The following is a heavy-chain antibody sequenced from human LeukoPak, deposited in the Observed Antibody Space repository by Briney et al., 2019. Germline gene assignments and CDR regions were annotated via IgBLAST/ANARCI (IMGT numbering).Heavy chain of an antibody. V-gene: IGHV5-51*01. J-gene: IGHJ4*02. CDR3: VRGKGSGAYYGFDY. D-gene: IGHD3-10*01. Sequence: KTGESLKIACETSGYTFTKFWVGWVRQTPGKGLEWLGMIYADDSDTRDSPSLQGQVTMSVDKSISIVYLHWSSLKASDIAIYYCVRGKGSGAYYGFDYWGQGTVVSVVS. CDR2: IYADDSDT. CDR1: GYTFTKFW.